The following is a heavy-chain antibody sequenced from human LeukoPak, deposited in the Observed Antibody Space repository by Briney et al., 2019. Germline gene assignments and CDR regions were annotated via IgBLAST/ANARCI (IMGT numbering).Heavy chain of an antibody. V-gene: IGHV3-30*18. CDR3: AKDNGSPSLVVVLVATAPDY. D-gene: IGHD2-15*01. CDR2: ISYDGSQK. Sequence: GGSLRLSCAASGFIFSSYAMNWVRQAPGKGLEWVAVISYDGSQKYYADSVKGRFTISRDNSKNTVYLQMNSLSAEDTAVYYCAKDNGSPSLVVVLVATAPDYWGQGTLVTVSS. CDR1: GFIFSSYA. J-gene: IGHJ4*02.